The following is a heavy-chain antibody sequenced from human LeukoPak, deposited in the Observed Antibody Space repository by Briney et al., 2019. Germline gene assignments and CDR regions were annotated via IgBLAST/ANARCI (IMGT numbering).Heavy chain of an antibody. D-gene: IGHD4-17*01. CDR2: INPNSGGT. J-gene: IGHJ4*02. CDR3: ARAPSHTVTTNGGFDY. Sequence: ASVKVSCKASGYTFTGYYMHWVRQAPGQGLEWMGWINPNSGGTNYAQKFQGRVTMTRDTSISTAYMELSRLRSDDTAVYYCARAPSHTVTTNGGFDYWGQGTLVTVSS. CDR1: GYTFTGYY. V-gene: IGHV1-2*02.